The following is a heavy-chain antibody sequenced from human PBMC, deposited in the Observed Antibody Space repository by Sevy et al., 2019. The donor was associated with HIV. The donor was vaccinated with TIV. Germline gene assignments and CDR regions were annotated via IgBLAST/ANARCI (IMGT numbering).Heavy chain of an antibody. CDR2: IYYSGST. Sequence: SETLSLTCTVSGGSISSSSYYWGWIRQPPGKGLEWIGSIYYSGSTYYNPSLKGRVTISVDTSKNQFSLKLSSVTAADTAVYYSARTRGFYYDILTGYYTSDYYYGMDVWGQGTTVTVSS. J-gene: IGHJ6*02. CDR1: GGSISSSSYY. V-gene: IGHV4-39*01. CDR3: ARTRGFYYDILTGYYTSDYYYGMDV. D-gene: IGHD3-9*01.